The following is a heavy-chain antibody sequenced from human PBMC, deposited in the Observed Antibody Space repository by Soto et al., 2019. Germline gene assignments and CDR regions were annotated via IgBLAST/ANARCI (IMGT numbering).Heavy chain of an antibody. CDR2: IYSGGST. CDR3: AKDSGSYFTADY. J-gene: IGHJ4*02. Sequence: GGSLRLSCAASGFTVSSNYMSWVRQAPGKGLEWVSVIYSGGSTYYADSVKGRFTISRDNSKNTLSLQMNSLRAEDTAIYYCAKDSGSYFTADYWGQGTLVTVSS. V-gene: IGHV3-53*01. D-gene: IGHD1-26*01. CDR1: GFTVSSNY.